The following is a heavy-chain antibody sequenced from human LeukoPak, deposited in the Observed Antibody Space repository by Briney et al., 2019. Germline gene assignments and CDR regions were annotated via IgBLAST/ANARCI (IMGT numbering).Heavy chain of an antibody. V-gene: IGHV4-59*08. CDR1: GRSISSYY. CDR3: GAFWSPRYGMDV. Sequence: PSETLSLTCTVSGRSISSYYWSWIRQPPGKGLEWIGYIYYSGSTNYNPSLKSRVTISVDTSKNQFSLKLSSVTAADTAVYYCGAFWSPRYGMDVWGQGTTVTVSS. D-gene: IGHD2-8*02. J-gene: IGHJ6*02. CDR2: IYYSGST.